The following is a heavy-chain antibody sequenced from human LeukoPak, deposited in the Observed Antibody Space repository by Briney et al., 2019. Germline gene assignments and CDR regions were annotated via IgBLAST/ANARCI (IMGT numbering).Heavy chain of an antibody. J-gene: IGHJ6*04. CDR2: IIPIFGTA. V-gene: IGHV1-69*01. D-gene: IGHD3-10*01. CDR3: ARDEAYYYGSGSYWYGMDV. Sequence: SVKVSCKASGGTFSSYAISCVRQAPGQGLEWMGGIIPIFGTANYAQKFQGRVTITADESTSTAYMELSSLRSEDTAVYYCARDEAYYYGSGSYWYGMDVWGKGTTVTVSS. CDR1: GGTFSSYA.